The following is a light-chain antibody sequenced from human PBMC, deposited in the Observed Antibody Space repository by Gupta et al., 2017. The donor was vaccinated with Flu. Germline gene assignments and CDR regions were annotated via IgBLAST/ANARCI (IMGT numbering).Light chain of an antibody. CDR2: NTN. CDR3: VLYLGSGSWV. J-gene: IGLJ3*02. CDR1: SGSVSTNFY. Sequence: QTVVLQAPSLSVSPGGTVSLTCGFTSGSVSTNFYPSWDQQTPGQAPRTLIYNTNILSSGVPDRFSGSILGNKAALTITGAQADDESDYYCVLYLGSGSWVFGGGTKLTVL. V-gene: IGLV8-61*01.